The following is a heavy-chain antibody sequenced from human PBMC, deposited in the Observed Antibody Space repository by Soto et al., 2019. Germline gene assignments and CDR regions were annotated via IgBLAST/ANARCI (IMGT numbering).Heavy chain of an antibody. J-gene: IGHJ6*02. CDR2: IIPIFGTA. V-gene: IGHV1-69*13. D-gene: IGHD4-4*01. CDR3: ARVEGDYSNYVAPYYYYYGMDV. CDR1: GGTFSSYA. Sequence: SVKVSCKASGGTFSSYAISWVRQAPGQGLEWMGGIIPIFGTANYAQKFQGRVTITADESTSTAYLELSSLRSEDTAVYYCARVEGDYSNYVAPYYYYYGMDVWGQGTTVTVSS.